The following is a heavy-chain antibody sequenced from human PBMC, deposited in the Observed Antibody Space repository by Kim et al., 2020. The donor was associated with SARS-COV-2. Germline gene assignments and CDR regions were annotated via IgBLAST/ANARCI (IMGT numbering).Heavy chain of an antibody. CDR3: ARGGKGAFDT. Sequence: GTPNDNPSLKSRGTISMDTSKNRFSLGLSSVTAADTALYYCARGGKGAFDTWGRGTMVTVSS. J-gene: IGHJ3*02. CDR2: GTP. V-gene: IGHV4-59*09.